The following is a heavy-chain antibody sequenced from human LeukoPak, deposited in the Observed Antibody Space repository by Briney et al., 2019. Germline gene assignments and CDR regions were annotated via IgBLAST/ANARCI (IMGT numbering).Heavy chain of an antibody. CDR2: INPHGTGT. D-gene: IGHD2-2*01. CDR1: GYTFTDYY. V-gene: IGHV1-2*02. Sequence: ASVKVSCKXSGYTFTDYYFHWVRQSPGQGLEWLGWINPHGTGTTYAQKFRGRVTMTRDTSMNTDYMELSGLRPDDTAVYYCARGGSDFYTTSCQRNFDYWGQGTLVTVSP. J-gene: IGHJ4*02. CDR3: ARGGSDFYTTSCQRNFDY.